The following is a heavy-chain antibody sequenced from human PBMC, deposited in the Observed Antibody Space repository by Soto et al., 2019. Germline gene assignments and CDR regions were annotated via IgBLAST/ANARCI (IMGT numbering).Heavy chain of an antibody. D-gene: IGHD2-21*02. CDR1: GYTFTSYA. CDR3: ARSIVVVTALDY. V-gene: IGHV1-3*01. J-gene: IGHJ4*02. Sequence: ASGKVSCKASGYTFTSYAMHWGRQAPGQRLEWMGWINAGNGNTKYSQKFQGRVTITRDTSASTAYMELSSLRSEDTAVYYCARSIVVVTALDYWGQGTLVTVSS. CDR2: INAGNGNT.